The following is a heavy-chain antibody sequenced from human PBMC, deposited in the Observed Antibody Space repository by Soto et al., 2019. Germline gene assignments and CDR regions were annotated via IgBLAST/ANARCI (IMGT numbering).Heavy chain of an antibody. V-gene: IGHV1-46*01. J-gene: IGHJ4*02. D-gene: IGHD3-3*01. CDR1: GYTFTSYF. CDR3: ARDDPSGYYYIDF. CDR2: INPSGGSP. Sequence: GASVKVSCKASGYTFTSYFIHWVRQAPGQGLEWMGIINPSGGSPTYAQKFQGRVTMTWDTSTSTVYVELSSLRSEDTAVYYCARDDPSGYYYIDFWGQGTQVTVSS.